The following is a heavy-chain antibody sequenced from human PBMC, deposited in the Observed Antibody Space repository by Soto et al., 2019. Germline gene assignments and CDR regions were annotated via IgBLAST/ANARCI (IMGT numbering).Heavy chain of an antibody. CDR1: GYTFINYD. CDR2: MNPGSGKT. Sequence: QVQLVQSGAEVKEPGASVRVSCKASGYTFINYDISWVRQATGQGLEWMGWMNPGSGKTGYATKFKGRVTMPRDASTRTAHLELSSLTSEDTAVYYCARRASVGTLNWFDPGGKGPLVTVSS. V-gene: IGHV1-8*02. J-gene: IGHJ5*02. CDR3: ARRASVGTLNWFDP.